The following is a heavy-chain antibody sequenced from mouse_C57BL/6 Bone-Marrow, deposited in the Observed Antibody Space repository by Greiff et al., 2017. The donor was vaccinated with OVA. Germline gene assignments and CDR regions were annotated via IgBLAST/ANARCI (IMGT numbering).Heavy chain of an antibody. Sequence: EVKLQESGGGLVQSGRSLRLSCATSGFTFSDFYMEWVRQAPGKGLEWIAASRNKANDYTTEYSASVKGRFIVSRDTSQSILYLQMNALRAEDTAIYYCARDAGDGFPWFAYWGQGTLVTVSA. J-gene: IGHJ3*01. D-gene: IGHD2-3*01. CDR3: ARDAGDGFPWFAY. CDR1: GFTFSDFY. V-gene: IGHV7-1*01. CDR2: SRNKANDYTT.